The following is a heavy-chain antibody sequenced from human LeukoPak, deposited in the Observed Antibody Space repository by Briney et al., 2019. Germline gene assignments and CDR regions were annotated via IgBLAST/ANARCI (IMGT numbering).Heavy chain of an antibody. J-gene: IGHJ3*02. CDR2: INPSGGST. V-gene: IGHV1-46*01. D-gene: IGHD1-26*01. CDR3: ARWGGNYGRYAFDI. Sequence: ASVKVSCKASGYTFTSYYMHWVRQAPGQGLEWMGIINPSGGSTSYAQRFQGRVTMTRDTSTSTVYMELYSLRSEDTAVYYCARWGGNYGRYAFDIWGQGTMVTVCS. CDR1: GYTFTSYY.